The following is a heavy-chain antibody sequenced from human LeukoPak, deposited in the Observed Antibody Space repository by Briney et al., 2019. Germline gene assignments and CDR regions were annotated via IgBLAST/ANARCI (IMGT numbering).Heavy chain of an antibody. Sequence: ASVKVSCKASRYTFTGYYIHWLRQAPGQGLEWMGWINPNSGGTNYAQKFQGRVTITWDTSISTAYMELSRLRSDDTAVYYCARSGDYGFNYFDPWGQGTLVTVSS. J-gene: IGHJ5*02. CDR3: ARSGDYGFNYFDP. V-gene: IGHV1-2*02. D-gene: IGHD4-17*01. CDR1: RYTFTGYY. CDR2: INPNSGGT.